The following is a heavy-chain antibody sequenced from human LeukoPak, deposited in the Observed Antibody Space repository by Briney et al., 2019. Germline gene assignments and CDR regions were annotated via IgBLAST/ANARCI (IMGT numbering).Heavy chain of an antibody. J-gene: IGHJ4*02. D-gene: IGHD3-22*01. CDR3: ARSDSSGQLQF. V-gene: IGHV1-2*02. CDR1: GYTFTGYY. Sequence: ASVKVSCKASGYTFTGYYMHWVRQAPGQGLEWMGWINPNGDGTSYAQKFQGRVTMTGDASVTTAYMELSGLRSDDTAVYFCARSDSSGQLQFWGQGTLVTVSS. CDR2: INPNGDGT.